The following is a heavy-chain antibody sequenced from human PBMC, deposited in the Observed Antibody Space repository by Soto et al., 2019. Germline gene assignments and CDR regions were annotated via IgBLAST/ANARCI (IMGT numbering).Heavy chain of an antibody. CDR2: INHSGST. D-gene: IGHD4-17*01. V-gene: IGHV4-34*01. CDR3: ARVATVTTGHWYFDL. J-gene: IGHJ2*01. Sequence: SETLSLTCAVYGGSFSGYYWSWIRQPPGKGLEWIGEINHSGSTNYNPSLKSRVTISVDTSKNQFSLTLSSVTAADTAVYYCARVATVTTGHWYFDLWGRGTLVPVSS. CDR1: GGSFSGYY.